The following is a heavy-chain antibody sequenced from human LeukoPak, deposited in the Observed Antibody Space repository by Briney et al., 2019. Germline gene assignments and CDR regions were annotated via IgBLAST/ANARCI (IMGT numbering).Heavy chain of an antibody. CDR2: IFYSGNT. D-gene: IGHD1-26*01. CDR1: GDSISNHY. CDR3: ARDRGEGIVGTFDY. Sequence: PSETLSLACTVSGDSISNHYWSWIRQPPGKGLVWIGYIFYSGNTHYNPSLTSRVTMSVDTSKNQFSLRLSSVTPADTAVYYCARDRGEGIVGTFDYWGQGTLATVSS. J-gene: IGHJ4*02. V-gene: IGHV4-59*11.